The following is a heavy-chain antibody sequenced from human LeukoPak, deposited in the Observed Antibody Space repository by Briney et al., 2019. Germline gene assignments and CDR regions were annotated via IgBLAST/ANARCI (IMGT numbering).Heavy chain of an antibody. V-gene: IGHV3-30*18. CDR2: ISYDGSNK. CDR1: GFTFSSYG. Sequence: PGRSLRLSCAASGFTFSSYGMHWVRQAPGKGLEWVAVISYDGSNKYYADSVKGRFTISRDNSKNTLYLQMNSLRAEDTAVYYCAKEGSSSWLDYWGQGTLVTVSS. J-gene: IGHJ4*02. D-gene: IGHD6-13*01. CDR3: AKEGSSSWLDY.